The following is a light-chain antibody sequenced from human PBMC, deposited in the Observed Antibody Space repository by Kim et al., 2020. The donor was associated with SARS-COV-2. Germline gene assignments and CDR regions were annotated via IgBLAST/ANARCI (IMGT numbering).Light chain of an antibody. CDR3: GTWDSSLSAYV. CDR1: SSNIGNNY. Sequence: GQKVTIACSGSSSNIGNNYVSWYQQLPGTAPKLLIYDNNKRPSGIPDRFSGSKSGTSATLGITGLQTGDEADYYCGTWDSSLSAYVFGTGTKVTVL. V-gene: IGLV1-51*01. CDR2: DNN. J-gene: IGLJ1*01.